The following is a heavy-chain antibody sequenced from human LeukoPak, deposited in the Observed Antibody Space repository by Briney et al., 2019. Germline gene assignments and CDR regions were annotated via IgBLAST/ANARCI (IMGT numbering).Heavy chain of an antibody. CDR1: GYTFTSYG. V-gene: IGHV1-18*01. J-gene: IGHJ4*02. CDR3: ASDFFYYYDSSGYAPYHFDY. D-gene: IGHD3-22*01. Sequence: ASVKVSCKASGYTFTSYGISWVRQAPGQGLEWMGWISAYNGNTNYAQKLQGRVTMTTDTSTSTAYMELRSLRSDDTAVYYCASDFFYYYDSSGYAPYHFDYWGQGTLVTVSS. CDR2: ISAYNGNT.